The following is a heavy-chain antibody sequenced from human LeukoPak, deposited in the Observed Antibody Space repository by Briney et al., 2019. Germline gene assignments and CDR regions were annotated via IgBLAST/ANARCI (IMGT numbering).Heavy chain of an antibody. CDR1: GYNFNNYW. J-gene: IGHJ6*03. D-gene: IGHD4-17*01. Sequence: GESLKISCKGSGYNFNNYWIVWVRQMPGKGLDWMGIIYPGDSDTRYSPSFHGQVTISADKSISTAYLQWNSLKASDTAIYYCARHFEAAGNSYGDFFYYHLDVWGKGTTVTVSS. CDR3: ARHFEAAGNSYGDFFYYHLDV. CDR2: IYPGDSDT. V-gene: IGHV5-51*01.